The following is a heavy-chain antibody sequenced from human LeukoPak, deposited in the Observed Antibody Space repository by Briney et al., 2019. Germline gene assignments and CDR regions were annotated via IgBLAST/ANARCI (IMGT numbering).Heavy chain of an antibody. CDR3: AREDGYKLDY. J-gene: IGHJ4*02. D-gene: IGHD5-24*01. Sequence: SETLSFTCTVSGGSISSYYWSWIRQPPGKGLEWIGYIYYSGSTNYNPSLKSRVTISVDTSKNQFSLKLSSVTAADTAVYYCAREDGYKLDYWGQGTLVTVSS. CDR1: GGSISSYY. V-gene: IGHV4-59*01. CDR2: IYYSGST.